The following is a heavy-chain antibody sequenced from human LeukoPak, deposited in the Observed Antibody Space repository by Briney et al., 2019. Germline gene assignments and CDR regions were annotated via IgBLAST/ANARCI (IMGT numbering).Heavy chain of an antibody. CDR3: ARDYGLAAAGHYYMDV. D-gene: IGHD6-13*01. J-gene: IGHJ6*03. Sequence: GGSLRLSCAASGFTFSSYSMNWVRQAPGKGLEWVSSISSSSSYIYYADSVKGRFTISRDNAKNSLYLQMNSLRAEDTAVYYCARDYGLAAAGHYYMDVWGKGTTVTISS. CDR1: GFTFSSYS. CDR2: ISSSSSYI. V-gene: IGHV3-21*01.